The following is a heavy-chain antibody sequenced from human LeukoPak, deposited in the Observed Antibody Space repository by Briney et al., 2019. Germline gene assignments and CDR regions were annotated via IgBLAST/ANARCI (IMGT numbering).Heavy chain of an antibody. Sequence: PSETLSLTCAVSGGSISSGGYSWSWIRQPPGKGLEWIGYIYHSGSTYYNPSLKSRVTISVDGSKNQFSLKLSSVTAADTAVYYCARDVAQRFDPWGQGTLVTVSS. CDR3: ARDVAQRFDP. D-gene: IGHD2-21*01. CDR2: IYHSGST. V-gene: IGHV4-30-2*01. J-gene: IGHJ5*02. CDR1: GGSISSGGYS.